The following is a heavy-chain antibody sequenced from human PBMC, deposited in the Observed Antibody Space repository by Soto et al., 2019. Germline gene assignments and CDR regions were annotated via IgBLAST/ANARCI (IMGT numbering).Heavy chain of an antibody. Sequence: SETLSLTCNMSGDSYSISTYSWSWIRQPPGKALQWIGFIYQSGVTSYNPSLASRVSISLDRSNNQCSLKLKSVAAADTAVYFCAGMPYTSGLRFDPWGPGTLVTVSS. CDR2: IYQSGVT. J-gene: IGHJ5*02. CDR1: GDSYSISTYS. V-gene: IGHV4-30-2*01. D-gene: IGHD6-19*01. CDR3: AGMPYTSGLRFDP.